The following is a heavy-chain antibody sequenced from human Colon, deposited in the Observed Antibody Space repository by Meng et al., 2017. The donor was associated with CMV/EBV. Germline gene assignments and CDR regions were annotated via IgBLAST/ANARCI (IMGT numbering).Heavy chain of an antibody. CDR1: GFTFSDYY. Sequence: GGSLRLSCAASGFTFSDYYMSWIRQAPGKGLEWVSYISSIGSTIYYADSVKGRFTISRDNAKNSLYLQMNSLRAEDTAVYYCARDLSFGVVNYSYYLDYWGQGTLVTVSS. CDR3: ARDLSFGVVNYSYYLDY. J-gene: IGHJ4*02. V-gene: IGHV3-11*04. CDR2: ISSIGSTI. D-gene: IGHD3-3*01.